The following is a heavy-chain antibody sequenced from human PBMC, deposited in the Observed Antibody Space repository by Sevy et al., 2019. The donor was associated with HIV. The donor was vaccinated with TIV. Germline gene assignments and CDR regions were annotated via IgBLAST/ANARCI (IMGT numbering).Heavy chain of an antibody. CDR2: INAGNGNT. CDR1: GYTFTSYA. Sequence: ASVKVSCKASGYTFTSYAMHWVRQAPGQRLEWMGWINAGNGNTKYSQKFQGRVTITRDTSASTAYMELSSLRSEDTAVYYCVRYGDYDPLYFDYWGQGTLVTVSS. J-gene: IGHJ4*02. CDR3: VRYGDYDPLYFDY. D-gene: IGHD4-17*01. V-gene: IGHV1-3*01.